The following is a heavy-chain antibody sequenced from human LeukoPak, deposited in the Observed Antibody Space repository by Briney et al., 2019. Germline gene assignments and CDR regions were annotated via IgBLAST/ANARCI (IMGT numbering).Heavy chain of an antibody. CDR3: AKGRIMGATHAESFQH. CDR1: GFTFSSYG. V-gene: IGHV3-30*18. Sequence: SGKSLRLSCAASGFTFSSYGMHWVRQGPGTGLDLVAVISYDGSNKYHADSVKGRFTISKDNSRNTPYPQLNRLRAEDTAVYYCAKGRIMGATHAESFQHWGQGTLVTVSS. CDR2: ISYDGSNK. J-gene: IGHJ1*01. D-gene: IGHD1-26*01.